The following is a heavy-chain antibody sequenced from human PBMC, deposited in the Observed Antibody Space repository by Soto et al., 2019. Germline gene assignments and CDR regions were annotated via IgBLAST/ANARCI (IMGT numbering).Heavy chain of an antibody. CDR1: GGSISTFD. J-gene: IGHJ6*02. CDR2: VFYCGRT. V-gene: IGHV4-59*01. Sequence: SETLSLTCTVSGGSISTFDWSWIRQPPGKGLGWIGPVFYCGRTNYSPALKSRVTISVDTSKNQFSLELSAVTASDTALYYCAREPYYGMDVWGQGITVTVSS. CDR3: AREPYYGMDV.